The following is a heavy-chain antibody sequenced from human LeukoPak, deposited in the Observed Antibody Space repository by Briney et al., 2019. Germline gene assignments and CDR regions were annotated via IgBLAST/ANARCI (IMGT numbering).Heavy chain of an antibody. CDR3: ARGGHQQTSTFDF. CDR1: GDSISSSPYY. Sequence: PSETLSLTCAVSGDSISSSPYYWVWIRQPPGKGLEWIGGVFYSGTTYYNPSLKSRVTISVDTSKNQFSLQLRSVTAADTAVYYCARGGHQQTSTFDFWGQGTLVTVSS. V-gene: IGHV4-39*07. J-gene: IGHJ4*02. CDR2: VFYSGTT. D-gene: IGHD1/OR15-1a*01.